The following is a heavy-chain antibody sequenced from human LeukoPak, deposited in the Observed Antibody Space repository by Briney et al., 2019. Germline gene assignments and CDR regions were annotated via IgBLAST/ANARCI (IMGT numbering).Heavy chain of an antibody. Sequence: SQTLSLTCTVSGGSISSGDYYWSWIRQPPGKGLEWIGYIYYSGSTYYNPSLKSRVTISVDTSKNQFSLKLSSVTAADTAVYYCASDMYSSSWYGAYWGQGTLVTVSS. CDR1: GGSISSGDYY. D-gene: IGHD6-13*01. V-gene: IGHV4-30-4*01. CDR2: IYYSGST. CDR3: ASDMYSSSWYGAY. J-gene: IGHJ4*02.